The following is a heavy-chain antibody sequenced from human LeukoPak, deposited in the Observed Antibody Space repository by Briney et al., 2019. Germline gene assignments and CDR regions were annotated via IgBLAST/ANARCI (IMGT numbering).Heavy chain of an antibody. V-gene: IGHV1-46*01. J-gene: IGHJ4*02. Sequence: GASVKVSCKASGYTFTSYYMHWVRQAPGQGLVWMGIINPSGGSTSYAQKFQGRVTMTRDTSTSTVYMELSSLRSEDTALYYCARGISSGWFDYWGQGTLVAVSS. CDR1: GYTFTSYY. D-gene: IGHD6-19*01. CDR2: INPSGGST. CDR3: ARGISSGWFDY.